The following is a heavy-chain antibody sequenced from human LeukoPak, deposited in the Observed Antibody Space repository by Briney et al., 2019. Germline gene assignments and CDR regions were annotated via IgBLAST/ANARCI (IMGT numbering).Heavy chain of an antibody. V-gene: IGHV3-30*02. CDR3: AKVWDFWSGYYPYDI. D-gene: IGHD3-3*01. J-gene: IGHJ3*02. CDR1: GFTFSSYD. Sequence: GGSLRLSCAASGFTFSSYDMHWVRQAPGKGLEWVAFIRYDGSNKYYADSVKGRFTISRDNSKNTLYLQMNSLRAEDTAVYYCAKVWDFWSGYYPYDIWGQGTMVTVSS. CDR2: IRYDGSNK.